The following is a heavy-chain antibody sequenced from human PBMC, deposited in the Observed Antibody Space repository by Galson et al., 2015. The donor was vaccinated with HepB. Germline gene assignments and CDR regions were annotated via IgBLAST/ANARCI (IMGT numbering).Heavy chain of an antibody. Sequence: SLRLSCAASGFTFSSYGMHWVRQAPGKGLEWVAVIWYDGSNKYYADSMKGRFTISRDNAKNTLYLQMNSLRAEDTAVYYCARGLVPALSPDYWGQGTLVTVSS. D-gene: IGHD6-19*01. J-gene: IGHJ4*02. V-gene: IGHV3-33*01. CDR1: GFTFSSYG. CDR3: ARGLVPALSPDY. CDR2: IWYDGSNK.